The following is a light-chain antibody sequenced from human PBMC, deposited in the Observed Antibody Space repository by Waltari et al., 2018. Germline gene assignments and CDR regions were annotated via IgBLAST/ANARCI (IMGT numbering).Light chain of an antibody. CDR3: QQYYSTPIT. CDR2: WAS. Sequence: DIGVTQSPDSLALSLGERATINCKSSQSVLYSSNNKNYLAWYQQKPGQPPKLLIYWASTRESGVPDRFSGSGSGTDFTITISSLQAEDVAVYYCQQYYSTPITFGQGTRLEIK. J-gene: IGKJ5*01. V-gene: IGKV4-1*01. CDR1: QSVLYSSNNKNY.